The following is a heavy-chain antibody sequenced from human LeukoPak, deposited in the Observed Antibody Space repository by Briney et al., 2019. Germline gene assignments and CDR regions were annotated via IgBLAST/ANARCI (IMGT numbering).Heavy chain of an antibody. CDR1: GGSISSYY. J-gene: IGHJ3*02. Sequence: SETLSLTCTDSGGSISSYYWSWIRQPPGKGLEWIGYIYYSGSTNYNPSLKSRVTISVDTSKNQFSLKLSSVTAADTAVYYCASEVAVTTSGDAFDIWGQGTMVTVSS. D-gene: IGHD4-17*01. CDR2: IYYSGST. V-gene: IGHV4-59*01. CDR3: ASEVAVTTSGDAFDI.